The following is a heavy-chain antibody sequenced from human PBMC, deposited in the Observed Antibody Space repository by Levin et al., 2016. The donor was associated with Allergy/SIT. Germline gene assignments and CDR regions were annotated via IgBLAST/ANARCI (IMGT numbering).Heavy chain of an antibody. CDR1: GGSISSSSYY. D-gene: IGHD3-9*01. J-gene: IGHJ2*01. Sequence: SETLSLTCTVSGGSISSSSYYWGWIRQPPGKGLEWIGSIYYSGSTYYNPSLKSRVTISVDTSKNQFSLKLSSVTAADTAVYYCARLGDILTGSHYWYFDLWGRGTLVTVSS. CDR2: IYYSGST. V-gene: IGHV4-39*01. CDR3: ARLGDILTGSHYWYFDL.